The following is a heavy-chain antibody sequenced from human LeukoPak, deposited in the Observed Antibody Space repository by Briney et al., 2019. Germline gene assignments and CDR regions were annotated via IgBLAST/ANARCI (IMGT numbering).Heavy chain of an antibody. D-gene: IGHD3-16*01. CDR2: IYYRGTT. CDR1: GGSLFSGGYY. Sequence: SETLSLTCTVSGGSLFSGGYYWIWIRQHPGKGLEGIGYIYYRGTTYYNPSLKSRVTISVDTSNNHFSLKLSSVTAADTAVYYCARDEAGDLGAFDIWGQGTMVTVSS. CDR3: ARDEAGDLGAFDI. J-gene: IGHJ3*02. V-gene: IGHV4-31*03.